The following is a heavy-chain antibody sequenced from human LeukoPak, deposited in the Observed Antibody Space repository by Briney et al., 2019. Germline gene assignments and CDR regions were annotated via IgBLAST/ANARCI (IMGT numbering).Heavy chain of an antibody. CDR3: ARAVKINRRGYSYGYYFDY. CDR2: INPNSGGT. D-gene: IGHD5-18*01. J-gene: IGHJ4*02. V-gene: IGHV1-2*02. CDR1: GYTFTDYY. Sequence: GASVKVSCKTSGYTFTDYYVHWLRQAPGQGLGWMGWINPNSGGTNYAQKFQGRVTMTRDTSINTAYMDLSRLRSDDTAVYYCARAVKINRRGYSYGYYFDYWGQGTLVTVSS.